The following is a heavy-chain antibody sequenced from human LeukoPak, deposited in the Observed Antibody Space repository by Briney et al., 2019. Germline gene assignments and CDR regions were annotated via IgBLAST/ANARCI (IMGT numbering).Heavy chain of an antibody. CDR1: GFTFDDYA. D-gene: IGHD3-22*01. V-gene: IGHV3-9*01. CDR3: ARVEYYYDSPED. CDR2: ISWNSGSI. Sequence: GGSLRLSCAASGFTFDDYAMHWVRQAPGKGLEWVSGISWNSGSIGYADSVKGRFTISRDNAKNTLYLQMNSLRAEDTAVYYCARVEYYYDSPEDWGQGTLVTVSS. J-gene: IGHJ4*02.